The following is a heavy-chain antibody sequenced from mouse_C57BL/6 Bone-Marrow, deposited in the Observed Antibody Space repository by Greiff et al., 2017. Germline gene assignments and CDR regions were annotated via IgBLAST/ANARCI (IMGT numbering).Heavy chain of an antibody. J-gene: IGHJ2*01. Sequence: DVQLLESGGGLVKPGGSLKLSCAASGFTFSDYGMHWVRQAPEQGLEWVAYISRGSSTIYYADTLKGRFTISRDNAKNTLFLQVTGLGSEDTGRYYCAKQGSFDDWGKGTTLTVSS. V-gene: IGHV5-17*01. CDR1: GFTFSDYG. CDR3: AKQGSFDD. CDR2: ISRGSSTI.